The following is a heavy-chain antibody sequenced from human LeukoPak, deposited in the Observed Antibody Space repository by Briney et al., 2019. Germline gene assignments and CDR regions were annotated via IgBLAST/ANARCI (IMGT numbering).Heavy chain of an antibody. CDR1: GFTFSNFA. V-gene: IGHV3-21*01. D-gene: IGHD6-13*01. CDR2: IDSSSSN. Sequence: GGSLRLSCAASGFTFSNFAMTWVRQAPGKGLEWVSSIDSSSSNYYADSLKGRFTISRDNAKNSLYLQMNSLRAEYTAVYYCARIGAGSSRDYWGQGTLVTVSS. J-gene: IGHJ4*02. CDR3: ARIGAGSSRDY.